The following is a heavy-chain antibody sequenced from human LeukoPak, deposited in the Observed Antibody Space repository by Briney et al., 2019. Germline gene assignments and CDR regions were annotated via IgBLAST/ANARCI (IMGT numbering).Heavy chain of an antibody. CDR2: INHSGST. CDR1: GGSFSGYY. V-gene: IGHV4-34*01. CDR3: ARSATVYHYSYYYGMDV. Sequence: SETLSLTCAVYGGSFSGYYWSWIRQPPGKGLEWIGEINHSGSTNYNPSLKSRVTISVDTSKNQFSLKLSSVTAADTAVYYCARSATVYHYSYYYGMDVWGQGTTVTVSS. J-gene: IGHJ6*02. D-gene: IGHD4-11*01.